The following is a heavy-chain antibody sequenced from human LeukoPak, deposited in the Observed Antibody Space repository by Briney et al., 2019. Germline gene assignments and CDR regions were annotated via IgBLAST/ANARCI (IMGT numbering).Heavy chain of an antibody. D-gene: IGHD3-10*01. CDR3: ARRGFGELLDDY. CDR1: GGSFSGYY. CDR2: INHSGST. Sequence: PSETLSLTCAVYGGSFSGYYWSWIRQPPGKGLEWIGEINHSGSTNYNPSLKGRVTISVDTSKNQFSLKLTSVTAADTAVYYCARRGFGELLDDYWGQGTLVTVSS. V-gene: IGHV4-34*01. J-gene: IGHJ4*02.